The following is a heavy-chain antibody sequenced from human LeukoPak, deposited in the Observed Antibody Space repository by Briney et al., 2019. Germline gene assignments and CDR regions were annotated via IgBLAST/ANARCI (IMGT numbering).Heavy chain of an antibody. CDR1: GFRFDSFY. D-gene: IGHD3-22*01. V-gene: IGHV3-11*04. J-gene: IGHJ4*02. Sequence: GGSLRLSCAASGFRFDSFYMGWIRQVPGKGLDYIAFISASGVVPYYAESVKGRFTISRDNAKNSVSLQMNSLSADDTAVYYCARSLIVASEDYWGQGTLVTVSS. CDR3: ARSLIVASEDY. CDR2: ISASGVVP.